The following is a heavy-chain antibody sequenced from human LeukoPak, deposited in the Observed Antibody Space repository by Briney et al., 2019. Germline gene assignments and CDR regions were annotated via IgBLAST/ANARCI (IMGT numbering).Heavy chain of an antibody. V-gene: IGHV3-23*01. CDR3: AKGGVPATPFTYMDV. CDR2: ISASGGST. CDR1: EFTFSSYA. Sequence: QPGGSLRLSCAASEFTFSSYAMSWVRQAPGKGLEWVSAISASGGSTYYADSVKGRFTASRDNSKNTLYLQMNSLRAEDTAIYYCAKGGVPATPFTYMDVWGRGTTVTVSS. D-gene: IGHD2-2*01. J-gene: IGHJ6*03.